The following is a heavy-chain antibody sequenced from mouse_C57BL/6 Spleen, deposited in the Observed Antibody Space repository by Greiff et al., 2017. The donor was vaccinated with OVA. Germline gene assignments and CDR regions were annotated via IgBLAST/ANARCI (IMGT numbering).Heavy chain of an antibody. CDR1: GYTFTSYW. Sequence: QVQLQQSGAELVKPGASVKLSCKASGYTFTSYWMQWVQQRPGQGLEWIGEIDPSDSYPNSNQKVKGKATLTVDTSASTAYMQLSSLTSEDSAVYYCARRGGNFFAYWGQGTLVTVSA. D-gene: IGHD2-1*01. CDR3: ARRGGNFFAY. V-gene: IGHV1-50*01. J-gene: IGHJ3*01. CDR2: IDPSDSYP.